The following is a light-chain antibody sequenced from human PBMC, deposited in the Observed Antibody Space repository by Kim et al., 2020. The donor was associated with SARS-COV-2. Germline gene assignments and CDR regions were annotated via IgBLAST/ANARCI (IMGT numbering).Light chain of an antibody. CDR1: KSVFYSSNNKSH. CDR2: WAS. V-gene: IGKV4-1*01. CDR3: QQYSTTPA. Sequence: RATINCKSSKSVFYSSNNKSHLAWYQQRPGQPPKLLIYWASTRKSGVPERFTGSGSGTDFTLTISSMQAEDVAVYYCQQYSTTPAFGQGTKVDIK. J-gene: IGKJ1*01.